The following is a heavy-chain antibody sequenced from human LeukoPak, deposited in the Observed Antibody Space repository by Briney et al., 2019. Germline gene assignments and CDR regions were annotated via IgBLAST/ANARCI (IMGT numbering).Heavy chain of an antibody. Sequence: GGSLRLSCVASGFKFSHYAIHWVRQAPGKGLEWVSLVSTGGSTTYYADSVRGRFNVSRDNAKDTVFLQLNSPRAEDTAIYYCAKEGVISEAFDCWGQGALVTVSS. D-gene: IGHD2-21*01. CDR1: GFKFSHYA. J-gene: IGHJ4*02. CDR2: VSTGGSTT. CDR3: AKEGVISEAFDC. V-gene: IGHV3-23*01.